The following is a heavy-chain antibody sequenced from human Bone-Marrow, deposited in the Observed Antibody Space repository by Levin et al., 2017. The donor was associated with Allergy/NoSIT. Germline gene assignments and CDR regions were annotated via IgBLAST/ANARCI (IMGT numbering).Heavy chain of an antibody. CDR3: AKDLGAYCSSTSCYPHYYGMDV. J-gene: IGHJ6*02. CDR2: ISYDGSNK. D-gene: IGHD2-2*01. V-gene: IGHV3-30*18. CDR1: GFTFSSYG. Sequence: GASVKVSCAASGFTFSSYGMHWVRQAPGKGLEWVAVISYDGSNKYYADSVKGRFTISRDNSKNTLYLQMNSLRAEDTAVYYCAKDLGAYCSSTSCYPHYYGMDVWGQGTTVTVSS.